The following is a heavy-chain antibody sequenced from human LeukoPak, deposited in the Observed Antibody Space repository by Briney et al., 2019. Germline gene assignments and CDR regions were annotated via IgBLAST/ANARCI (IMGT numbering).Heavy chain of an antibody. V-gene: IGHV4-4*07. D-gene: IGHD4-23*01. Sequence: SETLSLTCNVSGVSISSYYWSWIRQPAGKGLEWIGRIHTSGSTNYNPSLKSRVTMSVDTSKNQFSLKLSSVTAADTAVYYCARGGGPSNWFDPWGQGTLVTVSS. J-gene: IGHJ5*02. CDR3: ARGGGPSNWFDP. CDR2: IHTSGST. CDR1: GVSISSYY.